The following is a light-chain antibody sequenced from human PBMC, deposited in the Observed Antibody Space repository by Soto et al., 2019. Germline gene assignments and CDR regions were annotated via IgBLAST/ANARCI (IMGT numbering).Light chain of an antibody. J-gene: IGKJ4*01. Sequence: DIQMTQSPSTLSASVGDRVSITCRASQRISIWLAWYKQKPGKAPNLLIYDASNLESGVPSRFSGSGPGTEFTLTISSLQPDDFATYYCQQYHSYLTFGGGTKVDIK. CDR1: QRISIW. CDR3: QQYHSYLT. V-gene: IGKV1-5*01. CDR2: DAS.